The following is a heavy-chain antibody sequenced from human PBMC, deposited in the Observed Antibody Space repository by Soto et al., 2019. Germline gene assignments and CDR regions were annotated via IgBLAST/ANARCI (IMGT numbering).Heavy chain of an antibody. CDR2: IYYSGST. J-gene: IGHJ6*03. Sequence: QVQLQESGPGLVKPSQTLSLTCTVSGGSISSLNHYWTWIRQHPGKGLEWIGYIYYSGSTYYNPYIKSRVRISVDTSKHQFSLKLTSVTDADTAVYYCARDNQNHPYYYCLDVWGRGTTVTVSS. CDR1: GGSISSLNHY. CDR3: ARDNQNHPYYYCLDV. V-gene: IGHV4-31*03.